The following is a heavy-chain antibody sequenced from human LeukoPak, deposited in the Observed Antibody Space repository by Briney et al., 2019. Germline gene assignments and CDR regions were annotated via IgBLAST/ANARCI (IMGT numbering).Heavy chain of an antibody. CDR1: GYTFASYY. J-gene: IGHJ6*03. CDR2: INPSGGST. CDR3: ARQDYDFWSGYYYYYYYMDV. D-gene: IGHD3-3*01. Sequence: ASVKVSCKASGYTFASYYMHWVRQAPGQGLEWMGIINPSGGSTSYAQKFQGRVTMTRDTSISTAYMELSRLRSDDTAVYYCARQDYDFWSGYYYYYYYMDVWGKGTTVTVSS. V-gene: IGHV1-46*01.